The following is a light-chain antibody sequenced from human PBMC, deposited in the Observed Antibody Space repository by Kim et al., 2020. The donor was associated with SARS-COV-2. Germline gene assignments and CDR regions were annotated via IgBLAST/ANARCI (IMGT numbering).Light chain of an antibody. Sequence: SPGQTARITCSGDALAKKYAYWYQQKSGQAPGLVIYEDSKRPSGIPERFSGSSSGTMATLTFSGAQVEDEADYYCYSTDSSGNHWVFGGGTQLTVL. V-gene: IGLV3-10*01. J-gene: IGLJ3*02. CDR1: ALAKKY. CDR2: EDS. CDR3: YSTDSSGNHWV.